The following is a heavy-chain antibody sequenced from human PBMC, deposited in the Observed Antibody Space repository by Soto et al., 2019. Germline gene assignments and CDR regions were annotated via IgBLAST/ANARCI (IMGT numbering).Heavy chain of an antibody. V-gene: IGHV1-69*13. J-gene: IGHJ6*02. Sequence: SVKVSCKASGGTFSSYVISWVRQAPGQGLEWMGGIIPIFGTANYAQKFQGRVTITADESTSTAYMELSSLRSEDTAVYYCAQCGGDCYSYYYYGMDVWGQGTTVTVSS. D-gene: IGHD2-21*02. CDR3: AQCGGDCYSYYYYGMDV. CDR1: GGTFSSYV. CDR2: IIPIFGTA.